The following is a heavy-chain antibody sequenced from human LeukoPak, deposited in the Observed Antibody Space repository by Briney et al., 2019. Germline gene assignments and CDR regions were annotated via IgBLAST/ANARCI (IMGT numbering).Heavy chain of an antibody. CDR1: GYTFTGYY. CDR2: INPNSGGT. CDR3: ARDAGWELLSFNWFDP. V-gene: IGHV1-2*02. D-gene: IGHD1-26*01. J-gene: IGHJ5*02. Sequence: ASVKVSCKASGYTFTGYYMHWVRQAPGQGLEWMGWINPNSGGTNYAQKFQGRVTMTRDTSISTAYMELSRLRSGDTAVYYCARDAGWELLSFNWFDPWGQGTLVTVSS.